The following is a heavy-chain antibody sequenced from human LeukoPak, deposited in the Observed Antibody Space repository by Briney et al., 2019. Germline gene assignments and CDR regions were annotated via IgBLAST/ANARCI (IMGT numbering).Heavy chain of an antibody. CDR3: ARAQVPAAMDY. CDR2: IKQDGSEK. CDR1: GFTFSSCW. Sequence: GGSLRLSCAASGFTFSSCWMSWVRQAPGKGLEWVANIKQDGSEKYYVDSVKGRFTISRDNAKNSLHLQMNSLRAEDTAVYYCARAQVPAAMDYWGQGTLVTVSS. D-gene: IGHD2-2*01. J-gene: IGHJ4*02. V-gene: IGHV3-7*03.